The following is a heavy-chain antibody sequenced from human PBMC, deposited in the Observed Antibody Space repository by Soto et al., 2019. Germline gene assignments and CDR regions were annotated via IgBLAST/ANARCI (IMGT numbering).Heavy chain of an antibody. Sequence: SGPTLVNPTQTLTLTCSFSGFSLNTNGVGVGWIRQPPGKALEWLALIYWDDDKLYSPSLESRLTITKDTSEDQVVLTMTNMDPVDTATYFCAHRPPAAVGGGAFEMWGQGTMVTVSS. CDR1: GFSLNTNGVG. CDR2: IYWDDDK. CDR3: AHRPPAAVGGGAFEM. D-gene: IGHD3-16*01. V-gene: IGHV2-5*02. J-gene: IGHJ3*02.